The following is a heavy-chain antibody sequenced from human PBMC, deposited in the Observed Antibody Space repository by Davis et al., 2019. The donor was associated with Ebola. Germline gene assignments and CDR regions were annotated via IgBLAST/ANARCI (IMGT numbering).Heavy chain of an antibody. D-gene: IGHD6-6*01. CDR3: ARADIGSERVRYSSSWNYYYYYMDV. J-gene: IGHJ6*03. CDR1: GGTFSSYA. Sequence: SVKVSCKASGGTFSSYAISWVRQAPGQGLEWMGGIIPIFGTANYAQKFQGRVTITADESTSTAYMELSSLRSEDTAVYYCARADIGSERVRYSSSWNYYYYYMDVWGKGTTVTVSS. V-gene: IGHV1-69*13. CDR2: IIPIFGTA.